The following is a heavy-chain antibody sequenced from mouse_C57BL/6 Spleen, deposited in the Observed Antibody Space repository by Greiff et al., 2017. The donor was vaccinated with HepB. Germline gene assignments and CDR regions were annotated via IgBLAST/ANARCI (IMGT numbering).Heavy chain of an antibody. V-gene: IGHV1-52*01. J-gene: IGHJ2*01. CDR1: GYTFTSYW. Sequence: QVQLQQPGAELVRPGSSVKLSCKASGYTFTSYWMHWVKQRPIQGLEWIGNIDPSDSETHYNQKFKDKATLTVDKSSSTAYVQLSSLTSEDSAVYYCARSPSYYFDDWGQGTTLTVSS. CDR2: IDPSDSET. CDR3: ARSPSYYFDD.